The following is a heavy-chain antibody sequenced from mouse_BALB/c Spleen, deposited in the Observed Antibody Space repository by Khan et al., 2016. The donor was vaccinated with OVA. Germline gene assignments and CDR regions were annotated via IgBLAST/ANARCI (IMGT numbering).Heavy chain of an antibody. CDR1: GYSFTSCW. J-gene: IGHJ4*01. CDR2: ISPGSGSD. CDR3: AKSNYYGCGLYAIDY. D-gene: IGHD1-2*01. Sequence: DLVKPGASVSLSCKASGYSFTSCWSNWIQQWPGQSLEWIGHISPGSGSDYYHTMLTVKSTLTVDTSSPTALIQHCSLSSDASAVYFSAKSNYYGCGLYAIDYWGQGTSVTVSA. V-gene: IGHV1S41*01.